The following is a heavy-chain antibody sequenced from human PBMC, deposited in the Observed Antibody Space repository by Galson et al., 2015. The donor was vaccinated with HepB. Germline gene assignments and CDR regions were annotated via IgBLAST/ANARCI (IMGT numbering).Heavy chain of an antibody. CDR2: HSGST. D-gene: IGHD3-10*01. CDR3: ARSLLWFGELGEYNWFDP. V-gene: IGHV4-34*01. J-gene: IGHJ5*02. Sequence: HSGSTNYNPSLKSRVTISVDTSKNQFSLKLSSVTAADTAVYYCARSLLWFGELGEYNWFDPWGQGTLVTVSS.